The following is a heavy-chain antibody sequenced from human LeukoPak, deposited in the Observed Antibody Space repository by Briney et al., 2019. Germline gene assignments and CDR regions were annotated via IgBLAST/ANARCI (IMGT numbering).Heavy chain of an antibody. CDR1: GGSFSGYY. V-gene: IGHV4-34*01. CDR2: INHSGST. CDR3: ARHPTVGATTLDF. J-gene: IGHJ4*02. D-gene: IGHD1-26*01. Sequence: PSQTLSLTCAVYGGSFSGYYWRWIRQPPGKGLDWIGEINHSGSTNYNPSFKSRVTISVDTSKNQFSLRLSSVTAAGTAVYYCARHPTVGATTLDFWGQGTLVTVSS.